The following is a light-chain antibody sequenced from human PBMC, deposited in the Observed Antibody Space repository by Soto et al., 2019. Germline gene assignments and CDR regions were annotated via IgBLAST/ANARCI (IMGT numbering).Light chain of an antibody. Sequence: DIQMTQSPSTLSASVGDRVTITCRASQSISSWLAWYQQKPGKAPKLLIYKASSLESGVPSRFSGSGSGTEFTLTISSLQPDDFATYYFQQYNIAPWTFGQGTKVEIK. J-gene: IGKJ1*01. CDR1: QSISSW. CDR3: QQYNIAPWT. V-gene: IGKV1-5*03. CDR2: KAS.